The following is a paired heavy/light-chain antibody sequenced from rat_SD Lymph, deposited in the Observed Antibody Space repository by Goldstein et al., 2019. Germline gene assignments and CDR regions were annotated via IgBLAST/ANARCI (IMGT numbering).Light chain of an antibody. J-gene: IGKJ1*01. Sequence: DIQMTQSPPSLSASLGDKVTITCQASQNINKYIAWYQQKPGKAPRQLIRYTSTLVSGTPSRFSGSGSGRDYSFSISNVESEDIASYYCLQYDNLPTFGGGTKLELK. CDR3: LQYDNLPT. CDR2: YTS. CDR1: QNINKY. V-gene: IGKV19S2*01.
Heavy chain of an antibody. CDR1: GFTFSSYW. CDR3: AKDPDNSYWYFDF. V-gene: IGHV5-58*01. CDR2: INTDGGST. D-gene: IGHD1-10*01. J-gene: IGHJ1*01. Sequence: EVQLVETGGGLVQPGRSLKLSCVASGFTFSSYWMYWIRQAPGKGLEWVSSINTDGGSTYYPDSVKGRFTISRDNAENTVYLQMNSLRSEDTATYYCAKDPDNSYWYFDFWGPGTMVTVSS.